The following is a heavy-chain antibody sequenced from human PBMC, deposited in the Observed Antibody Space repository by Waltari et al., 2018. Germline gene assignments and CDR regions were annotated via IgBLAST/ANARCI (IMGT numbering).Heavy chain of an antibody. D-gene: IGHD3-22*01. J-gene: IGHJ6*03. CDR2: INSDGSGT. Sequence: EVQLVESGGGLVQHGGSLRLPCAASGFAFSRYWCRWLRQAPGKGLVWVSRINSDGSGTIYADSVKGRFTISRDNAKNTLYLQLNSLRVEDTAVYYCAREPSPDSSGYFYYYMDVWGKGTTVTVSS. CDR1: GFAFSRYW. CDR3: AREPSPDSSGYFYYYMDV. V-gene: IGHV3-74*01.